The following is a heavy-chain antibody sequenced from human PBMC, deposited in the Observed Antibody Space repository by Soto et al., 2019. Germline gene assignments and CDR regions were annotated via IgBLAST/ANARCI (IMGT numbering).Heavy chain of an antibody. CDR2: IHGTRSII. CDR1: GFTFSSHA. D-gene: IGHD3-16*01. Sequence: EVQLVESGGGLVQPGGSLKLSCAVSGFTFSSHAMNWVRQAPGKGLEWVAYIHGTRSIIYYADSVKGRFTISRDNAKNSLYLQMYSMRDEDTVLYYCARDARNADYDYWGQGTLVTVSS. J-gene: IGHJ4*02. CDR3: ARDARNADYDY. V-gene: IGHV3-48*02.